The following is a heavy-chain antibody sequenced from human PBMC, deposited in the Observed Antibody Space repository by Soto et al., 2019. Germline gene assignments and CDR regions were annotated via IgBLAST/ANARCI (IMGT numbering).Heavy chain of an antibody. J-gene: IGHJ4*02. CDR2: ISYDGSNK. CDR3: AKETSSSCIDY. Sequence: QVQLVESGGGVVQPGRSLRLSCAASGFTFSNYGMHWVRQAPGKGLEWVAVISYDGSNKHYADSVKGRFTISRDNSKNTLYLQMNSLRAEDTAVYYCAKETSSSCIDYWGQGTLVTVSS. CDR1: GFTFSNYG. V-gene: IGHV3-30*18. D-gene: IGHD6-13*01.